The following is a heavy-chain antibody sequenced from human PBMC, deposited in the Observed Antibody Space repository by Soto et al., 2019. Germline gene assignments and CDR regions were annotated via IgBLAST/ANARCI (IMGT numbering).Heavy chain of an antibody. J-gene: IGHJ4*02. V-gene: IGHV3-30-3*01. Sequence: PGGSLRLSCAASGFTFSSYAMHWVRQAPGKGLEWVAVISYDGSNKYYADSVKGRFTISRDNSKNTLYLQMNSLRAEDTAVYYCARESRLQADYWGQGTLVTVSS. CDR3: ARESRLQADY. CDR2: ISYDGSNK. CDR1: GFTFSSYA. D-gene: IGHD4-4*01.